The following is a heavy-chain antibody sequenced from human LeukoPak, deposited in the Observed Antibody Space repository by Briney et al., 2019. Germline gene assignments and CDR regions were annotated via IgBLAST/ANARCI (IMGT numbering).Heavy chain of an antibody. CDR3: ARAAAGDYFDY. V-gene: IGHV4-59*01. J-gene: IGHJ4*02. D-gene: IGHD6-13*01. Sequence: SETLSLTCTVSGGSISSYYWSWIRQPPGKGLEWIGYIYYSGSTNYNPSLKSRVTISVDTSKNQFSLKLSSVTAADTAVYYCARAAAGDYFDYWGQGTLVTVSS. CDR1: GGSISSYY. CDR2: IYYSGST.